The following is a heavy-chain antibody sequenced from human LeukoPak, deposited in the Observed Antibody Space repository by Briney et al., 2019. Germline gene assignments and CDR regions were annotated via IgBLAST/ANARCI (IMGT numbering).Heavy chain of an antibody. CDR3: ARGVGWMRAFDI. J-gene: IGHJ3*02. CDR2: IYRRGST. V-gene: IGHV4-38-2*02. Sequence: SETLSLTCTVSGYSISSGYYWGWIRQSPGKGLEWIGNIYRRGSTHYNPSLKSRVTISVDTSKNQFSLKLSSVTAADTAVYYCARGVGWMRAFDIWGQGTMVTVSS. D-gene: IGHD5-12*01. CDR1: GYSISSGYY.